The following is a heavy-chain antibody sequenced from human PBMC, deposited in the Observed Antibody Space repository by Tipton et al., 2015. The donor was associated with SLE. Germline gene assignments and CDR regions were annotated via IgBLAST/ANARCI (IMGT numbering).Heavy chain of an antibody. CDR1: GFVFGDYA. CDR2: IRSNAYGATT. D-gene: IGHD1-1*01. J-gene: IGHJ3*02. V-gene: IGHV3-49*04. Sequence: SLRLSCNASGFVFGDYALSWVRQAPGKGLEWVGFIRSNAYGATTEYAASVKGRFTISRDDSKSIAYLQMNSLKTEDTALFYCARAAGSWNGAFDIWGHGTMVIVSS. CDR3: ARAAGSWNGAFDI.